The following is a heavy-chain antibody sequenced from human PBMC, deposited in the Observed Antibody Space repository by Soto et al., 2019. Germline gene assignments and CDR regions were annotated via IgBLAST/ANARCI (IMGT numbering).Heavy chain of an antibody. D-gene: IGHD6-19*01. V-gene: IGHV1-2*04. CDR3: ARAIAVAGTGFDY. CDR2: INPNSGGT. Sequence: GASVKVSCKASGYTFTGYYMHWVRQAPGQGLEWMGWINPNSGGTDYAQKLQGWVTMTRDTSISTAYMELSRLRSDDTAVYYCARAIAVAGTGFDYWGQGTLVTVSS. J-gene: IGHJ4*02. CDR1: GYTFTGYY.